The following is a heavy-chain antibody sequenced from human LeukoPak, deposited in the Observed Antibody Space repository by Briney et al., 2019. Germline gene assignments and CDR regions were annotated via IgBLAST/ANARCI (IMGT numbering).Heavy chain of an antibody. J-gene: IGHJ3*02. V-gene: IGHV3-30-3*01. CDR3: ARVWQWLVPGAFDI. CDR2: ISYDGSNK. D-gene: IGHD6-19*01. Sequence: GGSLRLSCAASGFTFSSYAMHWVRQAPGKGLEWVAVISYDGSNKYYADSVKGRFTISRDNSKNTLYLQMNSLRAEDTAVYYCARVWQWLVPGAFDIWGQGTMVTVSS. CDR1: GFTFSSYA.